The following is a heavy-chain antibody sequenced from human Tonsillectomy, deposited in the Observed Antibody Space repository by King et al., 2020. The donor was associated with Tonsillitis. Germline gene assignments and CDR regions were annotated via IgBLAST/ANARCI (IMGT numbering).Heavy chain of an antibody. V-gene: IGHV3-23*04. J-gene: IGHJ3*02. CDR1: GFTFSSYA. CDR3: AKCGGDYVKCNDAVDI. Sequence: VQLVESGGGLVQPGGSLRVSCAASGFTFSSYAMSWVRQAPGKGLEWVSAISGSGASTYYADSVKGRFTISRDNSKNTLYLQMNSLRAEDTAVYYCAKCGGDYVKCNDAVDIWGQGTMVTVSS. CDR2: ISGSGAST. D-gene: IGHD4-17*01.